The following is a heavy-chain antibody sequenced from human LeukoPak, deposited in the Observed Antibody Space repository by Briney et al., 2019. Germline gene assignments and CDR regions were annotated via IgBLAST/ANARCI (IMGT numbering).Heavy chain of an antibody. V-gene: IGHV4-59*01. CDR3: ARVRLGCYSTSCHTNWFDP. Sequence: SETLSLTCTVSGGSISSYYWGWIRQPPGKGLEWIGYIHYSGSTNYNPSLKSRLTMSVDTSKNQFSLKLSSVTAADTAVYYCARVRLGCYSTSCHTNWFDPWGQGTLVTVSS. CDR2: IHYSGST. CDR1: GGSISSYY. D-gene: IGHD2-2*02. J-gene: IGHJ5*02.